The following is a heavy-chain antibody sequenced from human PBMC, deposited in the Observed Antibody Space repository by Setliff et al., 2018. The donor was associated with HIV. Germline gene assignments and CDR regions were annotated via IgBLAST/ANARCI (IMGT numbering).Heavy chain of an antibody. V-gene: IGHV4-39*01. J-gene: IGHJ2*01. Sequence: SETLSLTCTVSGGSISDSYFYWSWIRQHPGKALEWIGYIHHSGSTFYNPSLKSRVTISVDTSKNQFSLKLSSVTAADTAVYYCARHEPMGILEHHWYFDLWGRGTLVTVSS. CDR1: GGSISDSYFY. D-gene: IGHD3-3*01. CDR3: ARHEPMGILEHHWYFDL. CDR2: IHHSGST.